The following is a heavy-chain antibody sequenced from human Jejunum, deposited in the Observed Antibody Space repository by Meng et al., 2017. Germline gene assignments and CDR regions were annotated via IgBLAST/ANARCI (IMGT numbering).Heavy chain of an antibody. CDR1: GGSINSLY. J-gene: IGHJ4*02. CDR2: FYYDGRT. D-gene: IGHD3-10*01. V-gene: IGHV4-39*07. Sequence: SETLSLTCTVSGGSINSLYWGWIRQPPGKGLEWLGNFYYDGRTYYNPSLKSRVTISIDTSKNQFSLKLSSVTAADTAVYYCARGEGSYGSVLDDWGQGTLVTVSS. CDR3: ARGEGSYGSVLDD.